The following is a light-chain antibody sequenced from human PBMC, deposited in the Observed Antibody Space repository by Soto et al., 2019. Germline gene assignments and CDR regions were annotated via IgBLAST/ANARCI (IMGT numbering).Light chain of an antibody. J-gene: IGKJ1*01. CDR3: QQYYSTPRT. V-gene: IGKV3-20*01. CDR2: RAS. Sequence: EIVLTPSPGSMTLAELGVAKQSCSVSQSLIRNYLGWYQQKPGQAPRLLVFRASNRATGIPDRFSGSGSGTDFTLTFSSLQAEDVAVYYCQQYYSTPRTFGQGTKVDIK. CDR1: QSLIRNY.